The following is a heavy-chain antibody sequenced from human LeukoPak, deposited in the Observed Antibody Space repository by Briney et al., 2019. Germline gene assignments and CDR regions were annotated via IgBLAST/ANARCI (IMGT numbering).Heavy chain of an antibody. CDR1: GGSFSGYY. Sequence: PSETLSLTCAVYGGSFSGYYWSWIRQPPGKGLEWIGEINHSGSTNYNPSLKSRVTISVDTSKNQFSLKLSSVTAADTAVYYCARVPYSGSYSSPYFDYWGQGTLVTVSS. D-gene: IGHD1-26*01. CDR3: ARVPYSGSYSSPYFDY. CDR2: INHSGST. J-gene: IGHJ4*02. V-gene: IGHV4-34*01.